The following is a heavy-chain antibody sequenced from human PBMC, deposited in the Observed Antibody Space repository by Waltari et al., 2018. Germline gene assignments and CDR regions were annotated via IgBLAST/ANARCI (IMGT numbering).Heavy chain of an antibody. CDR3: ARGAAACANDVDY. Sequence: QVQLVQSGAEVKKPGASVKVSCQASGYTFTSYGISWVRPAPGQGLEWMGWISANKSNTNYAQKRQGRVTMITDTSTSTAYMELRSLGSDDTAVYYGARGAAACANDVDYWGQGTLVTVSS. V-gene: IGHV1-18*01. CDR2: ISANKSNT. D-gene: IGHD6-13*01. CDR1: GYTFTSYG. J-gene: IGHJ4*02.